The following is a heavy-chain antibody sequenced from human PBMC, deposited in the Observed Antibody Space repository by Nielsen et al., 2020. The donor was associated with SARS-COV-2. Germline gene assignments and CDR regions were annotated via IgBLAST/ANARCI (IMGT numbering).Heavy chain of an antibody. D-gene: IGHD2-15*01. CDR3: ARGLVAANYFDY. J-gene: IGHJ4*02. CDR2: IYYSGST. Sequence: SETLSLTCTVSGGSISSSSYYWGWIRQPPGKGLEWIGSIYYSGSTYYNPSLKSRVTISVDTSKNQFSLKLSSVTAADTAVYYCARGLVAANYFDYWGQGTLVTVSS. CDR1: GGSISSSSYY. V-gene: IGHV4-39*07.